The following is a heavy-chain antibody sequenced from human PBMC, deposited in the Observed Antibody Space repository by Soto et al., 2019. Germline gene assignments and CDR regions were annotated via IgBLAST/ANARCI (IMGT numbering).Heavy chain of an antibody. V-gene: IGHV3-48*01. J-gene: IGHJ5*02. CDR2: ISSSSSTI. CDR1: GFTFSSYS. D-gene: IGHD2-15*01. CDR3: AREPPYVLAGVFDP. Sequence: PGGSLRLSCAASGFTFSSYSMNWVRQAPGKGLEWVSYISSSSSTIYYADSVKGRFTISRDNAKNSLYLQMNSLRAEDTAVYYCAREPPYVLAGVFDPSGQGTLVTVSS.